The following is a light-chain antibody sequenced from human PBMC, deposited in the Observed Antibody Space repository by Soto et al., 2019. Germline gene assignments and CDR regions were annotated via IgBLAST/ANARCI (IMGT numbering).Light chain of an antibody. Sequence: QSALTQPPSASGSPGQSVTISCTGTSSDVGGYNYVSWYQQHPGKAPKLMIYEVNKRPSGVPDRFSGSKSGNTASLTVSGLQAEDEADYYCTSYTSSILYVFGTGTKLTVL. CDR1: SSDVGGYNY. J-gene: IGLJ1*01. V-gene: IGLV2-8*01. CDR3: TSYTSSILYV. CDR2: EVN.